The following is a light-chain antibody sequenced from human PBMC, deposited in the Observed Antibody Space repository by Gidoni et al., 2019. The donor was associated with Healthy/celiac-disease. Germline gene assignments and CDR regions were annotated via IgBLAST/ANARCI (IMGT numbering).Light chain of an antibody. CDR3: QQSYSTPWT. CDR2: AAS. V-gene: IGKV1-39*01. J-gene: IGKJ1*01. CDR1: QSISSY. Sequence: DIQMTQSPSSLSASVGDRVTITCRESQSISSYLNWYQQKPGKAHKLLIYAASSLQSGVPSRVSGSGSGTDFTLTISSLQPEDFATYYCQQSYSTPWTFGQXTKVEIK.